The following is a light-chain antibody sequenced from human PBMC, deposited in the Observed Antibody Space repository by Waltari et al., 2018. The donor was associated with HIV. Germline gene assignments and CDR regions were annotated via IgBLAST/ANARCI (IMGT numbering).Light chain of an antibody. Sequence: QSVLTQPPSLSGAPGQTVTISCTGTSSNIGADYHVHWYQQLPGTAPKLLIYGNTIRPSGVPERFSGSKSGTSASLAFTGLQADDEADYYCQSYDSSLSAWVFGGGTKLTVL. CDR1: SSNIGADYH. CDR2: GNT. V-gene: IGLV1-40*01. J-gene: IGLJ3*02. CDR3: QSYDSSLSAWV.